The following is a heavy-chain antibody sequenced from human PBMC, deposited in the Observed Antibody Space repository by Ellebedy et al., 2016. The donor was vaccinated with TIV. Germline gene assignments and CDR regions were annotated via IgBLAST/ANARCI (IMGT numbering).Heavy chain of an antibody. D-gene: IGHD3-10*01. Sequence: ASVKVSCKVSGYTLTELSMHWVRQAPGKGLEWMGGFDPEDGETLYAQKFQGRVTMTEDTSTDTAYMELSSLRSEDTAVYYCARAQKASQYYYGSGTYIVWFDPWGPGTLVTVSS. J-gene: IGHJ5*02. CDR2: FDPEDGET. CDR1: GYTLTELS. CDR3: ARAQKASQYYYGSGTYIVWFDP. V-gene: IGHV1-24*01.